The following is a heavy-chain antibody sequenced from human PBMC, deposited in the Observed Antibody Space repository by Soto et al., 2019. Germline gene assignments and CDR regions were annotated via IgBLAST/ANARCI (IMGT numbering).Heavy chain of an antibody. D-gene: IGHD3-9*01. Sequence: GASVKVSCKASGYTFTSYYMHWVRQAPGQGLEWMGIINPSGGSTSYAQKFQGRVTMTRDTSTSTVYMELSSLRSEDTAVYYCARALYYDILTGYYRGPLDYWGQGTLDTVSS. CDR1: GYTFTSYY. J-gene: IGHJ4*02. CDR3: ARALYYDILTGYYRGPLDY. V-gene: IGHV1-46*01. CDR2: INPSGGST.